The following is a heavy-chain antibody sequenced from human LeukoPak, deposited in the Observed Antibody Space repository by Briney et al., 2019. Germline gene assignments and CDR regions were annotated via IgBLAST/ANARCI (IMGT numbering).Heavy chain of an antibody. CDR1: GFTFSSYA. V-gene: IGHV3-23*01. Sequence: PGGSLRLSCAASGFTFSSYAMSWVRQAPGKGLEWVSAISGSGGSTYYADSVKGRFTISRDNSKNTLYLQMNSLRAEDTAVYYCAKDPDFWSGSKRKFDYWGQGTLVTVSS. J-gene: IGHJ4*02. CDR3: AKDPDFWSGSKRKFDY. D-gene: IGHD3-3*01. CDR2: ISGSGGST.